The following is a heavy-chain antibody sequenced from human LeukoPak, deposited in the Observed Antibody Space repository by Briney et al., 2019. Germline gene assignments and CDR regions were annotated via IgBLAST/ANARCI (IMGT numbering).Heavy chain of an antibody. J-gene: IGHJ6*03. CDR2: ISSSGSTI. CDR1: GFTFSSYE. Sequence: GGSLRLSCAASGFTFSSYEMNWVRQAPGKGLEWVSYISSSGSTIYYADSGKGRFTISRDNSTNSLYLQMNSLRAEDTAVYYCARTGRGAVAGTYYYCYMDVWGKGTTVTVSS. CDR3: ARTGRGAVAGTYYYCYMDV. V-gene: IGHV3-48*03. D-gene: IGHD6-19*01.